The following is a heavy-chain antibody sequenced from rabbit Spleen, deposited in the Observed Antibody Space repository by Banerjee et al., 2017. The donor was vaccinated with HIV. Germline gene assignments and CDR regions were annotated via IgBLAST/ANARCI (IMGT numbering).Heavy chain of an antibody. CDR3: ARGVDNDYRGFHL. Sequence: QEQLEESGGGLVKPGGTLTLTCTASGIDFSSYYYMCWVRQAPGKGLEWIACIYAGSSGSTYYASWAKGRFTISKTSSTTVTLQMTSLTAADTATYFCARGVDNDYRGFHLWGPGTLVTVS. CDR2: IYAGSSGST. J-gene: IGHJ4*01. D-gene: IGHD2-1*01. V-gene: IGHV1S45*01. CDR1: GIDFSSYYY.